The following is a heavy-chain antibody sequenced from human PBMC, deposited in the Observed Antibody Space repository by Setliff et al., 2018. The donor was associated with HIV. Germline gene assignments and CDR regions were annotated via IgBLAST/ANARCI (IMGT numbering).Heavy chain of an antibody. CDR1: GGSIINYF. Sequence: LSLTCSVPGGSIINYFWGWIRMPPGKGLEWIGYIYYSGSTDYNPSLKSRVTISVDTSKNQVSLKLNSVTAADTAVYYCARSPGVDTNMAFDYWGQGTLVTVSS. CDR2: IYYSGST. CDR3: ARSPGVDTNMAFDY. J-gene: IGHJ4*02. D-gene: IGHD5-18*01. V-gene: IGHV4-59*01.